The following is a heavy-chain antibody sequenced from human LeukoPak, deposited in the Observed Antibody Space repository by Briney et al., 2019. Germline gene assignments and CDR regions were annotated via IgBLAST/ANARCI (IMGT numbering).Heavy chain of an antibody. CDR2: IYSGGST. D-gene: IGHD7-27*01. J-gene: IGHJ4*02. V-gene: IGHV3-66*01. CDR3: ARDPGGNWGY. CDR1: GFTVSSNY. Sequence: PGGSLRLSCAAPGFTVSSNYMSWVRQAPGKGLEWVSVIYSGGSTYYADSVKGRFTISRDNSKNTLYLQMNSLRAEDTAVYYCARDPGGNWGYWGQGTLVTVSS.